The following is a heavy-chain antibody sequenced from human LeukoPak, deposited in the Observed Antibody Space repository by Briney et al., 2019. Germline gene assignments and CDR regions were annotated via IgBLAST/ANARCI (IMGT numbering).Heavy chain of an antibody. Sequence: PWGSLRLSCTASGFTFNTHWMGWVRQAPGKGLEWVVDVKEDGSDKYSVDSVKGRFTISRDNTKNSLYLHMDSLRAEDTAVYYCARDTYRFFDLWGRGTLVTVSS. CDR2: VKEDGSDK. V-gene: IGHV3-7*01. J-gene: IGHJ2*01. CDR1: GFTFNTHW. CDR3: ARDTYRFFDL.